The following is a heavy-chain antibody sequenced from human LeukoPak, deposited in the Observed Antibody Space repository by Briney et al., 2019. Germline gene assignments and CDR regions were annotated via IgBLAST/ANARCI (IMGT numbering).Heavy chain of an antibody. CDR1: GFTFSSYS. CDR3: ASSTNDYYYYYMDV. D-gene: IGHD1-14*01. J-gene: IGHJ6*03. Sequence: GGSLRLSCAASGFTFSSYSMNWVRQAPGKGLEWVAFIRYDGSNKYYADSVKGRFTISRDNSKNTLYLQMNSLRAEDTAVYYCASSTNDYYYYYMDVWGKGTTVTISS. CDR2: IRYDGSNK. V-gene: IGHV3-30*02.